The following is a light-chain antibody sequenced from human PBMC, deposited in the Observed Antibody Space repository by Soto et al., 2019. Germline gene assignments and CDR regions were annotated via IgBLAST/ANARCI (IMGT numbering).Light chain of an antibody. Sequence: QSALTQPASVSGSPGQSITISCSGTSSDVGGYNYVSWYQQNPGKAPKLIIFEVSNRPSGVSNRFSGSKSANTASLTISGLQAEDEADYYCTSYSSSITRVVFGGGTKLTVL. V-gene: IGLV2-14*01. CDR3: TSYSSSITRVV. CDR2: EVS. CDR1: SSDVGGYNY. J-gene: IGLJ2*01.